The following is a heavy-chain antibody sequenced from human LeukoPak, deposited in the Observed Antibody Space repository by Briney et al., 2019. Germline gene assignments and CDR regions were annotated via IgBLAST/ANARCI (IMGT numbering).Heavy chain of an antibody. Sequence: ASVKVSCKASGYTFTSYGISWVRQAPGQGLEWMGWINPNSGGTNYAQKFQGRVTMTRDTSISTAYMELSRLRSDDTAVYYCARGVPPTRGNFDYWGQGTLVTVSS. CDR3: ARGVPPTRGNFDY. D-gene: IGHD3-10*01. CDR2: INPNSGGT. CDR1: GYTFTSYG. V-gene: IGHV1-2*02. J-gene: IGHJ4*02.